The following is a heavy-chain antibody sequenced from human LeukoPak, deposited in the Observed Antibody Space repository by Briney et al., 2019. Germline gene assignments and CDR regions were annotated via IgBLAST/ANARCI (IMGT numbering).Heavy chain of an antibody. CDR2: IYPADSDT. CDR3: ARPRAPVIAAAGFDY. D-gene: IGHD6-13*01. CDR1: GYSFTNYW. V-gene: IGHV5-51*01. J-gene: IGHJ4*02. Sequence: GESLKISCKGSGYSFTNYWIGWVRQMPGKGLEWMGIIYPADSDTRYSPSFQGQVTISADKSISTAYLQWSSLKASDTAMYYCARPRAPVIAAAGFDYWGQGTLVTVSS.